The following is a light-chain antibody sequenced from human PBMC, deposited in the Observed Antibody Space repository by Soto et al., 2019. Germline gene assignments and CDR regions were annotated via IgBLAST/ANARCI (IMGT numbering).Light chain of an antibody. J-gene: IGKJ1*01. Sequence: EVLLTQSPATLSLSPGERATLSCRASQSVSSYLGWYQQKPGQALRLLIYGASTRATGFPARFSGSGSGTEFTLTISSLQSEDFAIYYCQQYNNWPRTFGQGTKVDIK. V-gene: IGKV3-15*01. CDR3: QQYNNWPRT. CDR2: GAS. CDR1: QSVSSY.